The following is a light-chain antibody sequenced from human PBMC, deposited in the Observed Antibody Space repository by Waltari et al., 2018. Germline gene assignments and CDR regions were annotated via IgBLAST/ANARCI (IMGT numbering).Light chain of an antibody. J-gene: IGKJ2*01. CDR2: WAS. V-gene: IGKV4-1*01. Sequence: DIVMTQSPDSLAVSLGERATIKCESSHSLFKTFNNTNYLAWYQQKPGQPPRMLIYWASTRESGVPDRFTGSGSGTDFTLTISNLQAEDVAVYYCQQSYSPPYTFGQGTKLEMK. CDR3: QQSYSPPYT. CDR1: HSLFKTFNNTNY.